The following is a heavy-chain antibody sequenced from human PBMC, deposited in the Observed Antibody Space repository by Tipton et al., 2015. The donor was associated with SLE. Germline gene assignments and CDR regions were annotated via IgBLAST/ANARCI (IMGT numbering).Heavy chain of an antibody. Sequence: LRLSCAVYGGSFSGYYWSWIRQPPGKGLEWIGEINHSGSTNYNPSLKSRVTISVDTSKNQFSLKLSPVTAADTAVYYCARGRALDAFDIWGQGTMVTVSS. CDR2: INHSGST. CDR1: GGSFSGYY. V-gene: IGHV4-34*01. J-gene: IGHJ3*02. CDR3: ARGRALDAFDI.